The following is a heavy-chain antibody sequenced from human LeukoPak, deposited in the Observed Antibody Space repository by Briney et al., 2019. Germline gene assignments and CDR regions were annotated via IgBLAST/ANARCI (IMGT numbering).Heavy chain of an antibody. CDR2: IYHSGST. CDR1: GGSVTSRSYY. D-gene: IGHD6-6*01. Sequence: SQTLSLTCTVSGGSVTSRSYYWSWIRQPPGKGLEWIAYIYHSGSTYYNPSLKSRVTISLDRSKNQFSLNLSSVTAADTAVYYCARGGYYSSSDFDYWGQGTLVTVSS. J-gene: IGHJ4*02. CDR3: ARGGYYSSSDFDY. V-gene: IGHV4-30-2*01.